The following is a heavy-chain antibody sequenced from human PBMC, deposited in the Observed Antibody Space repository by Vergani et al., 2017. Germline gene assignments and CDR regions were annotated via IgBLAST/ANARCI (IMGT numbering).Heavy chain of an antibody. CDR1: GYTFTSYY. J-gene: IGHJ4*02. CDR2: INPSGGST. CDR3: ARPVRLRCSSTRCFEDYFDY. Sequence: QVQLVQSGAEVKKPGASVKVSCKASGYTFTSYYMHWVRQAPGQGLEWMGIINPSGGSTSYAQKFQGRVTMTRDTSTSTAYMELRSLRSDDTAVYYCARPVRLRCSSTRCFEDYFDYWGQGTLVTVSS. D-gene: IGHD2-2*01. V-gene: IGHV1-46*01.